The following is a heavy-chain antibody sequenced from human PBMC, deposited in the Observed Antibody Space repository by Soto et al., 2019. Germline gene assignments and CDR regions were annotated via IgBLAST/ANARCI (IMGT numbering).Heavy chain of an antibody. CDR2: INAGNGNT. V-gene: IGHV1-3*01. J-gene: IGHJ3*02. Sequence: QVQLVQSGAEVKKPGASVKVSCKASGYTFTSYPIHWVRQAPGQRLEWMGWINAGNGNTKYSQKFRGRVTITRDTSASTAYMELSSLRSEDTAIYYCARISEGFDIWGQGTMVTVSS. D-gene: IGHD3-16*02. CDR1: GYTFTSYP. CDR3: ARISEGFDI.